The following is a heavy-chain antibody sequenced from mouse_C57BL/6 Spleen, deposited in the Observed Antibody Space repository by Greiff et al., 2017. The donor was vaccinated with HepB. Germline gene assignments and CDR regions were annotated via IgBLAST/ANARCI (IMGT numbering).Heavy chain of an antibody. J-gene: IGHJ2*01. V-gene: IGHV5-4*01. CDR2: ISDGGSYT. D-gene: IGHD2-1*01. CDR3: ARDRGGNYPFDY. CDR1: GFTFSSYA. Sequence: EVHLVESGGGLVKPGGSLKLSCAASGFTFSSYAMSWVRQTPEKRLEWVATISDGGSYTYYPDNVKGRFTISRDNAKNNLYLQMSHLKSEDTAMYYCARDRGGNYPFDYWGQGTTLTVSS.